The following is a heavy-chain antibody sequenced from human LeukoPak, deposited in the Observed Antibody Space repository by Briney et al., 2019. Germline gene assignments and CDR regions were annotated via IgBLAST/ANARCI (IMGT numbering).Heavy chain of an antibody. CDR2: ISSSSSYI. CDR3: ARDPFSPSTSPGMDV. CDR1: GFTFSSYS. Sequence: GGSLRLSCAASGFTFSSYSMNWVRQAPGKGLEWVSSISSSSSYIYYADSVKGRFTISRGNAKNSLYLQMNSLRAEDTAVYYCARDPFSPSTSPGMDVWGKGTTVTVSS. V-gene: IGHV3-21*01. J-gene: IGHJ6*03.